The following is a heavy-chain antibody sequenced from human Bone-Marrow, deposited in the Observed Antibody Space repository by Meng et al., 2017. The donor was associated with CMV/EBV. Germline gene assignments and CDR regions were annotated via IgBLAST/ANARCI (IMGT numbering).Heavy chain of an antibody. CDR3: AKIAVADIRGDY. V-gene: IGHV3-23*01. Sequence: CAASGFTFSRYDMTWVRQAPGKGLEWVSGISSSGGRTYYADSVKGRFTISRDNSKNTLHLQMNSLRAEDTAVYYCAKIAVADIRGDYWGQGTLVTVSS. CDR2: ISSSGGRT. J-gene: IGHJ4*02. D-gene: IGHD6-19*01. CDR1: GFTFSRYD.